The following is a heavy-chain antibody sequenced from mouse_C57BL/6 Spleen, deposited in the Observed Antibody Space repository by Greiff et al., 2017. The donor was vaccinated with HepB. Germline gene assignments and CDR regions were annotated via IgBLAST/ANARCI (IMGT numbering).Heavy chain of an antibody. V-gene: IGHV1-55*01. CDR1: GYTFTSYW. CDR2: IYPGSGST. D-gene: IGHD2-1*01. J-gene: IGHJ4*01. Sequence: QVQLKQPGAELVKPGASVKMSCKASGYTFTSYWITWVKQRPGQGLEWIGDIYPGSGSTNYNEKFKSKATLTVDTSSSTAYMQLSSLTSEDSAVYYCARDDGNYPYYAMDDWGQGTSVTVSS. CDR3: ARDDGNYPYYAMDD.